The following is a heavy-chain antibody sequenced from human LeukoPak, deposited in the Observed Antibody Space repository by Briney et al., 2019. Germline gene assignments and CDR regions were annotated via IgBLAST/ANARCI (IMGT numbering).Heavy chain of an antibody. Sequence: SETLSLTCTVSGGSISNYYWSWIRQPAGKGLEWIERIYSSGSTNYNPSLKSRVTMSVDTSQNQFSLKLSSMTAADTAVYYCARGRVENNWFDPWGQGTLVTVS. J-gene: IGHJ5*02. CDR3: ARGRVENNWFDP. CDR1: GGSISNYY. V-gene: IGHV4-4*07. CDR2: IYSSGST. D-gene: IGHD2-21*01.